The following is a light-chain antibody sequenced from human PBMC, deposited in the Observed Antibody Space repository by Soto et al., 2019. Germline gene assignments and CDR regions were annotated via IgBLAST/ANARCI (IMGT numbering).Light chain of an antibody. Sequence: QSVLTQPPSVSGAPGQRVTISCTGSSSNIGAGYDVHWYQQLPGTAPKLLISRNNNRPSGVPDRFSGSKFGTSASLAITGLQAGDEADYYCQSFDSSLSAYVIGTGTKVTVL. J-gene: IGLJ1*01. V-gene: IGLV1-40*01. CDR2: RNN. CDR3: QSFDSSLSAYV. CDR1: SSNIGAGYD.